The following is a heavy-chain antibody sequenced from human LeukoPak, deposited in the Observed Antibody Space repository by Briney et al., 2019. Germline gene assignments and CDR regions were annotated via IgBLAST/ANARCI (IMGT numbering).Heavy chain of an antibody. Sequence: SETLSLTCAVYGGSFSDYYWTWIRQPRGKGLEWIGEINHSGSTNYNPSLKSRVTISLDTSKNQFSLKLSSVTAADTAVYYCARTPPPGATAYGVVDYWGQGTPVTVSS. CDR3: ARTPPPGATAYGVVDY. CDR1: GGSFSDYY. V-gene: IGHV4-34*01. CDR2: INHSGST. J-gene: IGHJ4*02. D-gene: IGHD3-16*01.